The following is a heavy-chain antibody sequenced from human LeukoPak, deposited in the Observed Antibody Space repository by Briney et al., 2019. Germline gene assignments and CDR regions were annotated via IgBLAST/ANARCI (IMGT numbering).Heavy chain of an antibody. D-gene: IGHD2-15*01. CDR3: ARDPSYYCSGGSCYIDY. CDR1: GGSISSSSYY. CDR2: IYYSGST. Sequence: SETLSLTCTVSGGSISSSSYYWGWIRQPPGKGLEWIGSIYYSGSTYYNPSLKSRVTISVDTSKNQFSLKLSSVTAADTAVYYCARDPSYYCSGGSCYIDYWGQGTLVTVSS. J-gene: IGHJ4*02. V-gene: IGHV4-39*07.